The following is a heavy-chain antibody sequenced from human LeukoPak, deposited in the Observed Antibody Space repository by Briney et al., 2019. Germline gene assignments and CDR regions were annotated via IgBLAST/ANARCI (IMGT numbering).Heavy chain of an antibody. D-gene: IGHD2-2*01. CDR1: GYTFTSYY. CDR3: ARRGYCSSTSCFKTFDY. V-gene: IGHV1-46*01. J-gene: IGHJ4*02. CDR2: INPSGGST. Sequence: GASVKVSCKASGYTFTSYYMHWVRQAPGQGLEWMGIINPSGGSTSYAQKFQGRVTMTGDTSTSTVYMELSNLRSEDTAVYYCARRGYCSSTSCFKTFDYWGQGTLVTVSS.